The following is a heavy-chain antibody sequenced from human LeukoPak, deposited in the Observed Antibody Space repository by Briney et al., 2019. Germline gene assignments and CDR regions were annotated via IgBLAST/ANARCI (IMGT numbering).Heavy chain of an antibody. V-gene: IGHV3-48*01. CDR3: ARGRDHAFDI. J-gene: IGHJ3*02. CDR1: GLAFSSSA. Sequence: GGSLRLSCAASGLAFSSSAMNWVRQTPGKGLEWLSYSSASSSDAYYADSVRGRFTISRDNAKSSLYLQMSSLTAEDTAIYFCARGRDHAFDIWGQGTRVTVSS. CDR2: SSASSSDA.